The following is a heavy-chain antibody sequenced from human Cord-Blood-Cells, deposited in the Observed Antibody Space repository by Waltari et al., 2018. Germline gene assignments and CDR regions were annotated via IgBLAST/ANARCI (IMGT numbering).Heavy chain of an antibody. V-gene: IGHV3-43D*03. CDR1: GFTFDDYA. D-gene: IGHD3-10*01. Sequence: EVQLVESGGVMVQPGGSLRLSCAASGFTFDDYAMHWVRQAPGKGLEWVSLISWDGGSTYYADSVKGRFTISRDNSKNSLYLHMNSLRAKDTALYYCARGGSGRDAFDIWCQGTIVTVSS. CDR2: ISWDGGST. J-gene: IGHJ3*02. CDR3: ARGGSGRDAFDI.